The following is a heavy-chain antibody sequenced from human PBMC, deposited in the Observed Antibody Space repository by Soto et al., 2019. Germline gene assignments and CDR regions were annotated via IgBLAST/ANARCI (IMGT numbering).Heavy chain of an antibody. J-gene: IGHJ6*03. D-gene: IGHD3-3*01. CDR1: GFSLSTSGVG. V-gene: IGHV2-5*02. CDR2: IYWDDDK. Sequence: KESGPTLVKPTQTLTLTCTFSGFSLSTSGVGVGWIRQPPGKALEWLALIYWDDDKRYSPSLKSRLTITKDTSKNQVVLTMTNMDPVDTATYYCAHRRGHYDFWSGYYYYYMDVWGKGTTVTVSS. CDR3: AHRRGHYDFWSGYYYYYMDV.